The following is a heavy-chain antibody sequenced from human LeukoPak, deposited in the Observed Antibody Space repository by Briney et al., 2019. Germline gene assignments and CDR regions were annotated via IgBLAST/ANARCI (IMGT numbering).Heavy chain of an antibody. CDR1: GFTFSNYW. CDR2: IGNGGSDT. Sequence: PGGSLRLSCAASGFTFSNYWMHWVRQAPGKGLVWVSRIGNGGSDTRHADSVKGRFTISRDNAKNTLYLQMNSLRAEDTAVYYCARDFSSARSQRWWFGELYTNWFDPWGQGTLVTVSS. V-gene: IGHV3-74*01. CDR3: ARDFSSARSQRWWFGELYTNWFDP. D-gene: IGHD3-10*01. J-gene: IGHJ5*02.